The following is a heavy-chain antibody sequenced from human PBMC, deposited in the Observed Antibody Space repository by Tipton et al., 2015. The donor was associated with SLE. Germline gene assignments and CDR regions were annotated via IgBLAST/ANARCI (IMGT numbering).Heavy chain of an antibody. V-gene: IGHV4-34*01. CDR2: INHSGNT. CDR3: ARDSVAGSGMDV. Sequence: TLSLTCAVYGGSFTDYYWHWIRQPPGKGLEWIGEINHSGNTNYNPSLKSRFTISVDTSKKQFSLKLSSVTAADTAVYYCARDSVAGSGMDVWGQGTTVTVSS. CDR1: GGSFTDYY. D-gene: IGHD6-19*01. J-gene: IGHJ6*02.